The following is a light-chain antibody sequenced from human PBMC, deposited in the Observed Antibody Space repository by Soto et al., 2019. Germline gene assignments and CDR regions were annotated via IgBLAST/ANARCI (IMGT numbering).Light chain of an antibody. CDR2: EGS. V-gene: IGLV2-23*03. J-gene: IGLJ1*01. CDR3: CSYAGSSTFEV. CDR1: SSDVRSYNL. Sequence: QSVLTQPASVSGSPGQSITISCTGTSSDVRSYNLVSWYQQHPGKAPKLMIYEGSKRPSGVSNRFSGSKSGNTASLTISGLQAEDEADYYCCSYAGSSTFEVFGTGTKVTVL.